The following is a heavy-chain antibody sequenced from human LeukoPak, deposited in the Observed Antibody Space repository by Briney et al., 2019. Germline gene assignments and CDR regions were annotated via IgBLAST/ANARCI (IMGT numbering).Heavy chain of an antibody. CDR1: GFSLSTSGVG. CDR3: AHSHYGSGSLNWFDP. D-gene: IGHD3-10*01. J-gene: IGHJ5*02. V-gene: IGHV2-5*01. Sequence: SGPTLVTPTQTLTLTCTSSGFSLSTSGVGVGWIRQPPGKALEGLALIYWNDDKRYSPSLKSRLTITKDTSKNQVVLTMTNMDPVDTATYYCAHSHYGSGSLNWFDPWGQGTLVTVSS. CDR2: IYWNDDK.